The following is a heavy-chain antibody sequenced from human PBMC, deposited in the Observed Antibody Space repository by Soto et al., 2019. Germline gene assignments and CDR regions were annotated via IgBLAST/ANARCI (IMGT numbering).Heavy chain of an antibody. Sequence: SETLSLTCTVSGGSINNYYWSWIRQPPGKGLEWVGYIYYSGSTNYNPSLKSRVTISVDTSKNQFSLKMSSVTAADTAVYYCAIATKLYCSGGSCYPDYWGQGTLVTVSS. CDR3: AIATKLYCSGGSCYPDY. J-gene: IGHJ4*02. CDR2: IYYSGST. CDR1: GGSINNYY. V-gene: IGHV4-59*01. D-gene: IGHD2-15*01.